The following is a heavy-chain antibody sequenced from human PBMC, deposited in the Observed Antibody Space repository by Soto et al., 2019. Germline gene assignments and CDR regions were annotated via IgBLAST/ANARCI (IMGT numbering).Heavy chain of an antibody. CDR2: INAGNGNT. CDR3: AKGTYYYDCSGYYWDYHDGMDV. J-gene: IGHJ6*02. Sequence: ASVKVSCKASGYTFTSYAMHLVRQAPGQRLEWMGWINAGNGNTKYSQKFQGRVTITMDTSASTAYMELSSLRSEDTAVYYCAKGTYYYDCSGYYWDYHDGMDVWGQGTTVTVSS. D-gene: IGHD3-22*01. CDR1: GYTFTSYA. V-gene: IGHV1-3*01.